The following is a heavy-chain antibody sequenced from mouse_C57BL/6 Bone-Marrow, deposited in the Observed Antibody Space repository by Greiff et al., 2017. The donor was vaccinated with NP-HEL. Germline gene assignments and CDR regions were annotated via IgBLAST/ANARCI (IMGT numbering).Heavy chain of an antibody. CDR1: GFTFTDYY. CDR2: IRNKANGYTT. V-gene: IGHV7-3*01. J-gene: IGHJ4*01. CDR3: ARSGIYYYGSSFYYYAMDY. D-gene: IGHD1-1*01. Sequence: EVKLMESGGGLVQPGGSLSLSCAASGFTFTDYYMSWVRQPPGKALEWLGFIRNKANGYTTEYSASVKGRFTISRDNSQSILYLQMNALRAEDSATYYCARSGIYYYGSSFYYYAMDYWGQGTSVTVSS.